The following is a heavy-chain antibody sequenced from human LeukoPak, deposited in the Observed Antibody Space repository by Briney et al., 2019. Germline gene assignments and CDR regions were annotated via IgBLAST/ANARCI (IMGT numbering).Heavy chain of an antibody. D-gene: IGHD1-26*01. CDR1: GFTFSSYS. V-gene: IGHV3-21*01. J-gene: IGHJ6*03. CDR3: ARDPYSGSYGNDYYYYMDV. Sequence: GGSLRLSCTASGFTFSSYSMNWVRQAPGKGLEWVSSISTSSSYIYYADSVKGRFTISRDNAKTSLYLRMDSLGPEDTAVYYCARDPYSGSYGNDYYYYMDVWGKGTTVTISS. CDR2: ISTSSSYI.